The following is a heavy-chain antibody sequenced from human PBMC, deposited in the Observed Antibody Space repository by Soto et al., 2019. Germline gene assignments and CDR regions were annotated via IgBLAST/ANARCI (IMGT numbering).Heavy chain of an antibody. CDR2: ISSSSSFI. D-gene: IGHD2-21*02. CDR1: GFTFSSYS. CDR3: ARDRWGYCGGDCPVTFDY. Sequence: GGSLRLSCAASGFTFSSYSMNWVRQAPGKGLEWVSSISSSSSFIYYADSVKGRFTIPRDNAKNSLYLQMNSLRAEDTAVYYCARDRWGYCGGDCPVTFDYWGQGTLVTVSS. V-gene: IGHV3-21*01. J-gene: IGHJ4*02.